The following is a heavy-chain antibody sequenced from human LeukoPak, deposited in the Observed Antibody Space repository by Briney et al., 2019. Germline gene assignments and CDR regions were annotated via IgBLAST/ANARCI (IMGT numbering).Heavy chain of an antibody. CDR2: ISGSSSYI. CDR3: ASRIVATIRSDY. J-gene: IGHJ4*02. V-gene: IGHV3-21*01. D-gene: IGHD5-12*01. Sequence: PGGSLRLSCAASGFTFSSYSLNWVRQAPGKGLEWVSSISGSSSYIYYADSVKGRFTISRDNAKNSLYLQMNSLRAEDTAVYYCASRIVATIRSDYWGQGTLVTVSS. CDR1: GFTFSSYS.